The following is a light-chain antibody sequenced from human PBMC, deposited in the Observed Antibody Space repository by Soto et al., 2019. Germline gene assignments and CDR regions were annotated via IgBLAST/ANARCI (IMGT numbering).Light chain of an antibody. CDR3: QQYNNWPPIT. CDR1: QSVSSN. J-gene: IGKJ5*01. CDR2: GAS. V-gene: IGKV3-15*01. Sequence: EIVITQSPATLSVSPGERATLSCRASQSVSSNLAWYQQKPGQAPRLLIYGASTRASGIPARCSGSRSGTEFTLTISRLKSEDFAVYYGQQYNNWPPITVGQGKRREIK.